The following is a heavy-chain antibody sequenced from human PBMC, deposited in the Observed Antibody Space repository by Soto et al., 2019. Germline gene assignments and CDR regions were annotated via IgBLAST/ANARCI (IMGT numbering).Heavy chain of an antibody. Sequence: SETLSLTCTVSGGSINTFYWSWVRQPAGKGLVWIGRIFSSGRASFNPSLESRVAMSVDTSKNHFSLNLSSVNAADMAVYYCAREGSYSAYNFAHGIQLWSFDFWGQGALVTVSS. CDR3: AREGSYSAYNFAHGIQLWSFDF. V-gene: IGHV4-4*07. CDR1: GGSINTFY. J-gene: IGHJ4*02. D-gene: IGHD5-12*01. CDR2: IFSSGRA.